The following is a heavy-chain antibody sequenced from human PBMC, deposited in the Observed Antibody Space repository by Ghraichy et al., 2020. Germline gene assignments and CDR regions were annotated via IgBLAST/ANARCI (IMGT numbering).Heavy chain of an antibody. CDR2: IIPILGIA. CDR3: ARDGIAVAGMGVGSWFDP. CDR1: GGTFSSYT. D-gene: IGHD6-19*01. Sequence: VSCKASGGTFSSYTISWVRQAPGQGLEWMGRIIPILGIANYAQKFQGRVTITADKSTSTAYMELSSLRSEDTAVYYCARDGIAVAGMGVGSWFDPWGQGTLVTVSS. J-gene: IGHJ5*02. V-gene: IGHV1-69*04.